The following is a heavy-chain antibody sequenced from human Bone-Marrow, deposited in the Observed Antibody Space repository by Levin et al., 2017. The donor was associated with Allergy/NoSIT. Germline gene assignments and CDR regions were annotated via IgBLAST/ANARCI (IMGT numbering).Heavy chain of an antibody. CDR3: ARDGPYWYRSGWDDTLDI. J-gene: IGHJ3*02. Sequence: GESLKISCKASGYTFTSYGISWVRQAPGQGLEWMGWISVYNGNTNYAQPFQGRVSMSTDTSTNTSYLEVLGLRSDDTAVYYGARDGPYWYRSGWDDTLDIGGQGTMVIGSS. CDR1: GYTFTSYG. D-gene: IGHD6-19*01. V-gene: IGHV1-18*01. CDR2: ISVYNGNT.